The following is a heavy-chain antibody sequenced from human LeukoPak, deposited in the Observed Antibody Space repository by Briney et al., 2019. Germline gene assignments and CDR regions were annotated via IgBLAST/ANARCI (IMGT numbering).Heavy chain of an antibody. CDR3: ARGTNITSRSHWY. CDR2: IYPGDSDT. D-gene: IGHD3-10*01. V-gene: IGHV5-51*01. CDR1: GYDFSTYW. Sequence: GESLKISSYGSGYDFSTYWIAWVRQMPGKGLEWMGIIYPGDSDTRYSPSFEGQVTISADRSISTAYLQWSNLKASDTAIYYCARGTNITSRSHWYWGQGTLVTASS. J-gene: IGHJ4*01.